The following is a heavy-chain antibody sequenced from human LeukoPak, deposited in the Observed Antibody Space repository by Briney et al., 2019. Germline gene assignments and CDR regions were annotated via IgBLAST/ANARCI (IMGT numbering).Heavy chain of an antibody. CDR3: ARVPTGRTVFGVVTHLDY. CDR1: GGSFSGYY. J-gene: IGHJ4*02. V-gene: IGHV4-34*01. D-gene: IGHD3-3*01. CDR2: INHSGST. Sequence: SETLSLTCAVYGGSFSGYYWSWIRQPPGKGLEWIGEINHSGSTNYNPSLKSRVTISVDTSKNQFSLKLSSVTAADTAVYYCARVPTGRTVFGVVTHLDYWGQGTLVTVSS.